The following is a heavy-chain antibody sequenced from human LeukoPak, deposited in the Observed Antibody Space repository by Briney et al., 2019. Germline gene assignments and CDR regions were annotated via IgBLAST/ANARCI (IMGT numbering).Heavy chain of an antibody. CDR1: GFTFSSYS. V-gene: IGHV3-21*04. CDR3: AKTRRQYGYYYGMDV. J-gene: IGHJ6*02. Sequence: GGSLRLSCAASGFTFSSYSMNWVRQAPGKGLEWVSSISSSSSYIYYADSVKGRFTISRDNAKNSLYLQMNSLRAGDTALYYCAKTRRQYGYYYGMDVWGQGTTVTVSS. D-gene: IGHD3-10*01. CDR2: ISSSSSYI.